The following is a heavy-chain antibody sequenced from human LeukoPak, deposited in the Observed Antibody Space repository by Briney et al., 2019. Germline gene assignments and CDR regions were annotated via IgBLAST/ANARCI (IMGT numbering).Heavy chain of an antibody. V-gene: IGHV3-64*01. CDR1: GFTFSSYA. Sequence: GGSLRLSCAASGFTFSSYAMHWVRQAPGKGLEYVSAISSNGGSTYYANSVKGRFTISRDNSKNTLYLQMGSLRSDDTAVYYCARETLAAAGTYGWFDPWGQGTLVTVSS. CDR2: ISSNGGST. CDR3: ARETLAAAGTYGWFDP. J-gene: IGHJ5*02. D-gene: IGHD6-13*01.